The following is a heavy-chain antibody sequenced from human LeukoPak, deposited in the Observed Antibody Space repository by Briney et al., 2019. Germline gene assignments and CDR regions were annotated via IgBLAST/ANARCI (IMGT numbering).Heavy chain of an antibody. D-gene: IGHD7-27*01. CDR3: ARANSVGTPVDP. CDR2: IYYSGST. J-gene: IGHJ5*02. CDR1: GGSISSYY. V-gene: IGHV4-59*01. Sequence: SETLSLTCTVSGGSISSYYWSWIRQPPGKGLEWIGYIYYSGSTNYNPSLKSRVTISVDTSKNQFSLKLSSVTAADTAVYYCARANSVGTPVDPWGQGTLVTVSS.